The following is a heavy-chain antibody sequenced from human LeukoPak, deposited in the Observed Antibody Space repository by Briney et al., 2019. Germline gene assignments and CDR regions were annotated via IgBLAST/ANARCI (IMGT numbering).Heavy chain of an antibody. CDR1: GFTFSSYG. CDR3: AKDFHSSSWPYYFDY. J-gene: IGHJ4*02. CDR2: IRYDGNNK. V-gene: IGHV3-30*02. D-gene: IGHD6-13*01. Sequence: PGGSLRLSCAASGFTFSSYGMHWVRRAPGKGLEWVAFIRYDGNNKYYADSVKGRFTISRDNSKNTLYLEMNSLRAEDTAVYYCAKDFHSSSWPYYFDYWGQGTLVTVSS.